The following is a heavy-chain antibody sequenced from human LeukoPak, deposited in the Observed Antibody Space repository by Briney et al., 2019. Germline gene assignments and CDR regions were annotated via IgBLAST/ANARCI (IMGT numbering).Heavy chain of an antibody. CDR2: IYYSGST. D-gene: IGHD3-3*01. V-gene: IGHV4-39*07. Sequence: SETLSLTCTVSGGSVSSTSHHWDWIRQPPGQGLEWIGYIYYSGSTYYNPSLKSRVTISVDTSKNQFSLKLSSVTAADTAVYYCAREGTKITIFGVVIMAFDYWGQGPLVTVSS. CDR3: AREGTKITIFGVVIMAFDY. J-gene: IGHJ4*02. CDR1: GGSVSSTSHH.